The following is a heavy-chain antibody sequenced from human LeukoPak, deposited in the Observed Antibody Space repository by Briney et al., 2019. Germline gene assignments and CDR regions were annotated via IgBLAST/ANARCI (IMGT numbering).Heavy chain of an antibody. CDR1: GGTFSSYA. J-gene: IGHJ5*02. V-gene: IGHV1-18*01. CDR3: ARDKQVLRFLEWQTRAFDP. Sequence: GASVKVSCKASGGTFSSYAISWVRQAPGQGLEWMGWISAYNGNTNYAQKLQGRVTMTTDTSTSTAYMELRSLRSDDTVVYYCARDKQVLRFLEWQTRAFDPWGQGTLVTVSS. CDR2: ISAYNGNT. D-gene: IGHD3-3*01.